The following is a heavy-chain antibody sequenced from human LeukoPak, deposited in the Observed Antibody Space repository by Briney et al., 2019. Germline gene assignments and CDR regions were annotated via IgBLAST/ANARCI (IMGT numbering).Heavy chain of an antibody. V-gene: IGHV3-30-3*01. CDR2: ISYDGSNK. J-gene: IGHJ4*02. CDR1: GFTFSTYA. CDR3: ARTTTPHYYGSGSYALGY. Sequence: GGSLRLSCAASGFTFSTYAMHWVRQGPGKGLECVAVISYDGSNKYYADSVKGRLTISRDNSKNTLYLQMSSLSAEDTAVYYCARTTTPHYYGSGSYALGYWGQGTLVTVPS. D-gene: IGHD3-10*01.